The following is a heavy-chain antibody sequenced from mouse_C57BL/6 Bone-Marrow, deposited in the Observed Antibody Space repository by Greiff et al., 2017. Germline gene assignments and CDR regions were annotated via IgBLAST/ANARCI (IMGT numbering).Heavy chain of an antibody. CDR3: ARYYSNLDY. CDR2: ISDGGSYT. V-gene: IGHV5-4*03. J-gene: IGHJ2*01. CDR1: GFTFSSYA. D-gene: IGHD2-5*01. Sequence: EVMLVESGGGLVKPGGSLKLSCAASGFTFSSYAMSWVRQTPEKRLEWVATISDGGSYTYYPDNVKGRFTISRDNAKNNLYLQMSHLKSEDTAMYYCARYYSNLDYWGQGTTLTVSS.